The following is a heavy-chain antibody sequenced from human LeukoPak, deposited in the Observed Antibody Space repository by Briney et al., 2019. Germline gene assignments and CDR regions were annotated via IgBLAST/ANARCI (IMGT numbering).Heavy chain of an antibody. J-gene: IGHJ6*03. V-gene: IGHV1-2*02. D-gene: IGHD2-15*01. Sequence: GASVKVSCKASGYTFTGYYMHWVRQAPGQGLEWMGWINPNSGGTNYAQKFQGRVTMTRDTSISTAYMELSRLRSDDTAVYYCARGGSAPHYYYYYMDVWGKGTTVTVSS. CDR2: INPNSGGT. CDR3: ARGGSAPHYYYYYMDV. CDR1: GYTFTGYY.